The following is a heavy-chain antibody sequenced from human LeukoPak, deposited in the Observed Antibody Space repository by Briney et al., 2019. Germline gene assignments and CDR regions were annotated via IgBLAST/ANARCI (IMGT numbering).Heavy chain of an antibody. Sequence: ASVKVSCKVSGYTLTELSMHWVRQAPGKGLEWMGGFDPEDGETIYAQKLQGRVTMTEDTSTDTAYMELSSLRSEDTAVYYCATDHVSGSGVNGYYGMDVWGQGTTVTVSS. CDR2: FDPEDGET. CDR1: GYTLTELS. V-gene: IGHV1-24*01. J-gene: IGHJ6*02. CDR3: ATDHVSGSGVNGYYGMDV. D-gene: IGHD3-10*01.